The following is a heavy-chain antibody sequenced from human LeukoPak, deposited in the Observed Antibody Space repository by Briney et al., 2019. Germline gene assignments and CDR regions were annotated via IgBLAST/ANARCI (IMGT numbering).Heavy chain of an antibody. J-gene: IGHJ6*02. V-gene: IGHV4-59*08. CDR3: ASPNRSLLYGMDV. CDR2: SYDSGRT. CDR1: GGSISSDS. Sequence: SETLSLTCTVSGGSISSDSWSWIRQPPGRGLGWLGYSYDSGRTSYNPSLKSRVTISAYTPKNQFSPDLNSVTAADTAVYYCASPNRSLLYGMDVWLQGTRDIVSS. D-gene: IGHD1-14*01.